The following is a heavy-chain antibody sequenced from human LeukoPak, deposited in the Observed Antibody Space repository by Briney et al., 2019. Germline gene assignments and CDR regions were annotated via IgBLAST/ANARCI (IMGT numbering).Heavy chain of an antibody. D-gene: IGHD2-2*01. CDR2: TYYRSTWYS. CDR3: ARRLTQYDCFDP. CDR1: GDSVSINSVT. Sequence: SQTLSLTCAISGDSVSINSVTWNWIRQSPSRGLEWLGRTYYRSTWYSDYAVSVRGRITVNPDTSKNQFSLHLNSVTPEDTAVYYCARRLTQYDCFDPWGQGILVTVSS. J-gene: IGHJ5*02. V-gene: IGHV6-1*01.